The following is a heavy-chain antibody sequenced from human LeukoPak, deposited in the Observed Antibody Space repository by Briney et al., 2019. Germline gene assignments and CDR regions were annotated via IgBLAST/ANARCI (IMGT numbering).Heavy chain of an antibody. CDR2: FSGSGVGI. J-gene: IGHJ4*02. Sequence: PGGSLRLSCAASGFTFSSNAMSWVRQAPGEGLEWVSGFSGSGVGIYYADSVEGRFTISRDNSKNTLYLEMNSLRVEDTAVYYCAKDGFCRSTSCLKPLYYFDYWGQGTLVTVSS. CDR1: GFTFSSNA. V-gene: IGHV3-23*01. D-gene: IGHD2-2*01. CDR3: AKDGFCRSTSCLKPLYYFDY.